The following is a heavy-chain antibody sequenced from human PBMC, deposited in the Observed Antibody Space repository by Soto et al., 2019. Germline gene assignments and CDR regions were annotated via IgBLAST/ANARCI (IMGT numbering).Heavy chain of an antibody. Sequence: GGSLRLSCAASGFTFSSYAMSWVRQAPGKGLEWVSAISGSGGSTYYADSVKGRFTISRDNSKNTLYLLMNSMRAEGTAVYDCAKDEGVGSSSVLGVAPVDYWGQGTLVTVSS. CDR2: ISGSGGST. CDR1: GFTFSSYA. D-gene: IGHD6-6*01. V-gene: IGHV3-23*01. J-gene: IGHJ4*02. CDR3: AKDEGVGSSSVLGVAPVDY.